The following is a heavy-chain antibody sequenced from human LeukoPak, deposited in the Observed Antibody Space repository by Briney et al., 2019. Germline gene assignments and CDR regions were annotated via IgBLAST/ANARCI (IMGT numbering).Heavy chain of an antibody. CDR3: ARGRGYGNSYYFDY. J-gene: IGHJ4*02. Sequence: SETLSLTCAVYGGSFSGYYWSWIRQPPGKGLEWIGEINHRGSTNYNPSLKSRVTISVDTSKNQFSLKLSSVTAADTAVYYCARGRGYGNSYYFDYWGQGTLVTVSS. CDR1: GGSFSGYY. V-gene: IGHV4-34*01. CDR2: INHRGST. D-gene: IGHD5-12*01.